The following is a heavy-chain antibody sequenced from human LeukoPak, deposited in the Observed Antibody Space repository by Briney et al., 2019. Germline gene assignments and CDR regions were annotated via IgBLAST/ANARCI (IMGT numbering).Heavy chain of an antibody. Sequence: PGESLKISCKGSGYSFTIYWIGWVRPMPGKGLEWMGIIYPGDSDTRYSPSFQGQVTISDDKFNNPAYLQSGSLKASDTAMYYCARRSPLRGDAFDMWGQGTMF. CDR2: IYPGDSDT. D-gene: IGHD3-10*01. CDR3: ARRSPLRGDAFDM. V-gene: IGHV5-51*01. J-gene: IGHJ3*02. CDR1: GYSFTIYW.